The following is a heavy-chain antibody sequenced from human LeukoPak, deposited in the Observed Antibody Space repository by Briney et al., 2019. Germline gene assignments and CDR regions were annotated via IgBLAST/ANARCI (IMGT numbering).Heavy chain of an antibody. CDR1: GFTFSSYA. CDR2: ISYDGSNK. CDR3: ANAYGDYIYHGMDV. V-gene: IGHV3-30*18. D-gene: IGHD4-17*01. J-gene: IGHJ6*02. Sequence: GGSLRLSCAASGFTFSSYAMHWVRQAPGKGLEWVTVISYDGSNKYYADSVKGRFTISRDNSKNTLYLQMNSLRAEDTAVYYCANAYGDYIYHGMDVWGQGTTVTVSS.